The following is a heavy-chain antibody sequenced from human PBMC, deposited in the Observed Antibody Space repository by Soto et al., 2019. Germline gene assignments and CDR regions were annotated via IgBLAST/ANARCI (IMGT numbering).Heavy chain of an antibody. CDR3: AINAERNAQKFDF. CDR1: GGIFKNFD. D-gene: IGHD2-2*01. V-gene: IGHV1-69*01. J-gene: IGHJ4*02. Sequence: QVQLVQSGSEVKRPGSSVKVSCKTSGGIFKNFDIGWVRQSPGEGLECMGEIIPLFNATNYAQKFRGRVTVTADESTRTAYMELTRLTYDDTAVYFCAINAERNAQKFDFWGQGTLVTVSS. CDR2: IIPLFNAT.